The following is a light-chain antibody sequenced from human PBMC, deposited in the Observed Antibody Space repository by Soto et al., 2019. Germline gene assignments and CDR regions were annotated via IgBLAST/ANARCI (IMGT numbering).Light chain of an antibody. V-gene: IGLV1-51*01. J-gene: IGLJ1*01. Sequence: QSVLTQPPSVSAAPGQKVTISCSGSSSNIGSNYVSWDQQLPGTAPKLLIYDNDNRPSGIPDRFSGSKSGTSATLGITGLQTGDEADYYCGTWDSSLSAGYVFGTGTKVTVL. CDR1: SSNIGSNY. CDR3: GTWDSSLSAGYV. CDR2: DND.